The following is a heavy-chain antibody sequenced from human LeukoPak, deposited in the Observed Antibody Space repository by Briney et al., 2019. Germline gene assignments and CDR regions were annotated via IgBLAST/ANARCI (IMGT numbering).Heavy chain of an antibody. CDR2: IYYSGST. CDR3: ARLLYSGYLNWFDP. V-gene: IGHV4-59*01. CDR1: GGSISSYY. Sequence: PSETLSLTCTVSGGSISSYYWSWIRQPPGKGLEWIGYIYYSGSTNYNPSLKSRVTISVDTSKNQFSLKLSSVTAADTAVYYCARLLYSGYLNWFDPWGQGTLVTVSS. J-gene: IGHJ5*02. D-gene: IGHD5-12*01.